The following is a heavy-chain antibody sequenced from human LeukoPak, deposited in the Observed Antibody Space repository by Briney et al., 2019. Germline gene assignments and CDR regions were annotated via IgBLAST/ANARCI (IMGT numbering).Heavy chain of an antibody. J-gene: IGHJ5*02. D-gene: IGHD2-21*02. Sequence: GGSLRLSCAASGFTFSSYSMNWVRQAPGKGLVWVSSISSSSSYIYYADSVKGRFTISRDNAKNSLYLQMNSLRAEDTAVYYCARGGHIVVVTALNWFDPWGQGTLVTVSS. V-gene: IGHV3-21*01. CDR1: GFTFSSYS. CDR2: ISSSSSYI. CDR3: ARGGHIVVVTALNWFDP.